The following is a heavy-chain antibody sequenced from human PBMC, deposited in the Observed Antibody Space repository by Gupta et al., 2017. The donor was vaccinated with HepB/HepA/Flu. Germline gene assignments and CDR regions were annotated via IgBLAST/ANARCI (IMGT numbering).Heavy chain of an antibody. CDR3: ARGAGGSGYLIDY. Sequence: EVQLVESGGGLVQPGGSLRLSCAASGFTFSRYWMRWVRQAPGKGLVWVSRINSDGSSTNYADSVKGRFTISRDNAKNMLFLHINSLRVEDTAVYYCARGAGGSGYLIDYWGLGTLVTVSS. J-gene: IGHJ4*02. V-gene: IGHV3-74*01. D-gene: IGHD3-22*01. CDR1: GFTFSRYW. CDR2: INSDGSST.